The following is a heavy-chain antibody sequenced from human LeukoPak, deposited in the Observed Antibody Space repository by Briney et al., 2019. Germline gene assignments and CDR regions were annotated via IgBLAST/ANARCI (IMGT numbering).Heavy chain of an antibody. J-gene: IGHJ4*02. D-gene: IGHD5-12*01. Sequence: GGSLRLSCAASGFTFSSYSMNWVRQAPGKGLEWVSSISSSSSYIYYADSVKGGFTISRDNAKNSLYLQMNSLRAEDTAVYYCARGGEYSGYDPEGYWGQGTLVTVSS. CDR3: ARGGEYSGYDPEGY. CDR1: GFTFSSYS. V-gene: IGHV3-21*01. CDR2: ISSSSSYI.